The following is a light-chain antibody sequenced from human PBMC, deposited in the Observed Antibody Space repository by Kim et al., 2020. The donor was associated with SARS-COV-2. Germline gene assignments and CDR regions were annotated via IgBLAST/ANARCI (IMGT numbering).Light chain of an antibody. J-gene: IGLJ2*01. Sequence: SYELTQPPAVSVSPGQTATITCSADKLGKTYVSWYQVRPGQSPLLVISVDRQRPSWIPERFSGANSGNTATLIISEPQVTDEADYYCLVGDRGSGVVFGG. CDR3: LVGDRGSGVV. CDR1: KLGKTY. V-gene: IGLV3-1*01. CDR2: VDR.